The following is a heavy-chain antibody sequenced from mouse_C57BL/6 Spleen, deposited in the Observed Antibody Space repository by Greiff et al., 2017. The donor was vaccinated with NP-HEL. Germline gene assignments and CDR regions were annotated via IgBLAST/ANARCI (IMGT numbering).Heavy chain of an antibody. V-gene: IGHV1-22*01. Sequence: VQLQQSGPELVKPGASVKMSCKASGYTFTDYNMHWVKQSQGKSLEWIGYINPNNGGTSYNQKFKGKATLTVNKSSSTAYMELRSLTSEDSAVYYCARGVHYGSSYRFAYWGQGTLVTVSA. CDR3: ARGVHYGSSYRFAY. CDR1: GYTFTDYN. J-gene: IGHJ3*01. CDR2: INPNNGGT. D-gene: IGHD1-1*01.